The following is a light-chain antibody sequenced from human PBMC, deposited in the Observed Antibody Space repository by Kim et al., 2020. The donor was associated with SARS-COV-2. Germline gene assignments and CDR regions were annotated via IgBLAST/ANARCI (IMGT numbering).Light chain of an antibody. Sequence: EIVLTQSPGTLSLSPGERATLSCRASQSVSSSYLAWYQQKPGQAPRLLIYGASSRATGIPDRFSGSGSGTDFTLTISRLEPEDFAVYYCQQYGSSPRYTFVQGTKLDI. CDR2: GAS. CDR1: QSVSSSY. V-gene: IGKV3-20*01. CDR3: QQYGSSPRYT. J-gene: IGKJ2*01.